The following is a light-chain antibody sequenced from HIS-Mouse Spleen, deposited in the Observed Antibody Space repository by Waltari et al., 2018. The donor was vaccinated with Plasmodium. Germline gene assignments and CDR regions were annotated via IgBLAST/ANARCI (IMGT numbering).Light chain of an antibody. V-gene: IGLV2-14*02. J-gene: IGLJ1*01. CDR3: SSYTSSSTLV. Sequence: QSALTQPASVSGSPGQSITISCTGTSSDVGSSKLVSWYQQHPGKAPKLMIYEGSKRPSGVSNRFSGSKSGNTASLTISGLQAEDEADYYCSSYTSSSTLVFGTGTKVTVL. CDR1: SSDVGSSKL. CDR2: EGS.